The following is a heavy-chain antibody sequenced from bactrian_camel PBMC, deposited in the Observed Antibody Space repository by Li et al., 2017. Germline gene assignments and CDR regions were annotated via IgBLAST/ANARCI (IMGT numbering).Heavy chain of an antibody. V-gene: IGHV3S31*01. CDR2: VFRGGSST. Sequence: VQLVESGGGSVQAGGSLRLSCVVSGSGPNTARMAWFRQPPGKEREEVATVFRGGSSTYYASFVKGRFTVTRDVAKRTLRLHMTNLKPEDTAKYFCAADGPVGCDRDLRPATFGSHGPGTQVTVS. D-gene: IGHD5*01. J-gene: IGHJ4*01. CDR1: GSGPNTAR.